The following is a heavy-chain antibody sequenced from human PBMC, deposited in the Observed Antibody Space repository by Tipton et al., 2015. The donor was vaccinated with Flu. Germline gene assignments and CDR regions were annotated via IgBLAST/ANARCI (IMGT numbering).Heavy chain of an antibody. D-gene: IGHD6-19*01. CDR3: ARGPEQWLVNPHYFDY. V-gene: IGHV4-39*07. CDR1: GGSISSSRYY. CDR2: TYHSGTA. Sequence: LSCTVSGGSISSSRYYWGWIRQPPGKGLEWIGSTYHSGTAYYNPSLKSRVTISVDTSKNQFSLKLSSVTAADTAVYYCARGPEQWLVNPHYFDYWGQGTLVTVSS. J-gene: IGHJ4*02.